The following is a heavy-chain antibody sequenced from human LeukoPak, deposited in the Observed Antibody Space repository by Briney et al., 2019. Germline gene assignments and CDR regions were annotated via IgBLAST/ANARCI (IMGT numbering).Heavy chain of an antibody. CDR3: ARGYSSGWTFDY. CDR1: GGSISSYY. J-gene: IGHJ4*02. V-gene: IGHV4-4*07. D-gene: IGHD6-19*01. Sequence: SETLSLTCTVSGGSISSYYWSWIRQPAGKGLEWIGRIYTSGSTNYNPSLKSRVTMSGDTSKNQFSLKLSSVTAADTAVYYCARGYSSGWTFDYWGQGTLVTVSS. CDR2: IYTSGST.